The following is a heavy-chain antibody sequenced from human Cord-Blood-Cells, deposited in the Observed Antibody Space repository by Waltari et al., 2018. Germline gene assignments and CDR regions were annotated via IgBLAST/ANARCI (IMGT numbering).Heavy chain of an antibody. D-gene: IGHD4-17*01. CDR3: ARVGGHYGDFDY. J-gene: IGHJ4*02. V-gene: IGHV1-8*01. CDR2: INPNSGNT. CDR1: GDTFTSYD. Sequence: QVQLVQSGAEVKKPGASVKVSCKASGDTFTSYDINWVRQANGQGLEWMRWINPNSGNTGYAQKFQGRVTMTRNTSISTAYMELSSLRSEDTAVYYCARVGGHYGDFDYWGQGTLVTVSS.